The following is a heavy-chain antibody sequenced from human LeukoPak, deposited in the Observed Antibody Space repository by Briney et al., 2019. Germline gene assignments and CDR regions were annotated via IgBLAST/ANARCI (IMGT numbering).Heavy chain of an antibody. D-gene: IGHD5-24*01. V-gene: IGHV3-48*03. CDR3: ARAQRDGYNSNYFDY. CDR1: GFTFSSYE. Sequence: GGSLRLSCAASGFTFSSYEMNWVRQAPGKGLEWVSYISSSGSTIYYADSVKGRFTISRDNAKNSLYLQMNSLRAEDTAVYYCARAQRDGYNSNYFDYWGQGTLVTVSS. CDR2: ISSSGSTI. J-gene: IGHJ4*02.